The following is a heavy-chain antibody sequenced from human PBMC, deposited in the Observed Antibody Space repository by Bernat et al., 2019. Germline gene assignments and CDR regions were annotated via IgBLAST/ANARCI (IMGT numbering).Heavy chain of an antibody. D-gene: IGHD5-24*01. CDR3: ARESEMATTVGWFDP. CDR2: INPNSGGT. CDR1: GYTFTGYY. V-gene: IGHV1-2*02. J-gene: IGHJ5*02. Sequence: QVQLVQSGAEVKKPGASVKVSCKASGYTFTGYYMHWVRQAHGQGLEWMGWINPNSGGTNYAQKFQGRVTMTRDTSISTAYMELSRLRSDDTAVYYCARESEMATTVGWFDPWGQGTLVTVSS.